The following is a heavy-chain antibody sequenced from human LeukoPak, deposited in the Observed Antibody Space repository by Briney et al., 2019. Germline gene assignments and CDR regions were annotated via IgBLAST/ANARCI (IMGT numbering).Heavy chain of an antibody. J-gene: IGHJ4*02. CDR2: INHSGST. CDR1: GGSFSGYY. V-gene: IGHV4-34*01. CDR3: ARDRYYYDSSGYYIFDY. D-gene: IGHD3-22*01. Sequence: SETLSLTCAVYGGSFSGYYWSWIRQPPGKGLEWIGEINHSGSTNYNPSLKSRVTMSVDTSKNQLSLKLSSVTAADTAVYYCARDRYYYDSSGYYIFDYWGQGTLVTVSS.